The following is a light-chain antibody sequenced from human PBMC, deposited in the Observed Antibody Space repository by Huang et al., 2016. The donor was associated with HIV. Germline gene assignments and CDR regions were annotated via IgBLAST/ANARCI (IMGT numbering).Light chain of an antibody. CDR3: QQTFTSFWT. CDR1: QNIGNY. Sequence: DIQITQSPSSLSASVGDRITITCRASQNIGNYLNWYQQRPGKSPNFLISGSPNLQSWVSSRFHPNWSWTVFILTINSLRLEDFATYYCQQTFTSFWTFGQGTRVDIK. CDR2: GSP. J-gene: IGKJ1*01. V-gene: IGKV1-39*01.